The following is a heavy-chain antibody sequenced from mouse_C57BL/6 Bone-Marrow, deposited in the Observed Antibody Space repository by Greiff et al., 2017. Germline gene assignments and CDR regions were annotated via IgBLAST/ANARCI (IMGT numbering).Heavy chain of an antibody. CDR1: GYTFTDYE. D-gene: IGHD1-1*01. V-gene: IGHV1-15*01. Sequence: QVQLQQSGAELVWPGASVTLSCKASGYTFTDYEMHWVKQTPVHGLEWIGAIDPETGGTAYNQKFTGKAILTADKSSSTAYMELRSLTSEDSAVYYCTRLTTVVGYWYFDVWGTGTTVTVSS. CDR3: TRLTTVVGYWYFDV. J-gene: IGHJ1*03. CDR2: IDPETGGT.